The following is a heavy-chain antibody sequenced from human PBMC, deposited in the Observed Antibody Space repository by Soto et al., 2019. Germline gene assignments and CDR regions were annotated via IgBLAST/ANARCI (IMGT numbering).Heavy chain of an antibody. CDR2: IWYDGSNK. J-gene: IGHJ6*02. CDR1: GFTFSSYG. V-gene: IGHV3-33*01. CDR3: ARERVVVVPAAKSNYYYYGMDV. Sequence: GGSLRLSCAASGFTFSSYGMHWVRQAPGKGLEWVAVIWYDGSNKYYADSVKGRFTISRDNSKNTLYLQMNSLRAEDTAVYYCARERVVVVPAAKSNYYYYGMDVWGQGTTVTVSS. D-gene: IGHD2-2*01.